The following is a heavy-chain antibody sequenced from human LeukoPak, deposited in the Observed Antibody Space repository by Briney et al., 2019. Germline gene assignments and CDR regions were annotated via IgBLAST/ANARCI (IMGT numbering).Heavy chain of an antibody. V-gene: IGHV4-34*01. J-gene: IGHJ6*03. CDR1: GGSFSGYY. Sequence: PSETLSLTCAVYGGSFSGYYWSWIRQPPGKGLEWIGDINHSGSTNYNPSLKSRVTISVDTSKNQVSLKLSSVTAADTAVYFCARDWGVGGRPGYMDVWGKGTTVTVSS. CDR2: INHSGST. D-gene: IGHD6-6*01. CDR3: ARDWGVGGRPGYMDV.